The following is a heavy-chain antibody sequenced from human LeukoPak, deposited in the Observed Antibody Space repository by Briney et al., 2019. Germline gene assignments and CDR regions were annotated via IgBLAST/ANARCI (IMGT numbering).Heavy chain of an antibody. CDR3: TAGGYRGSYHILFDS. CDR1: GITFSDAW. D-gene: IGHD3-16*02. CDR2: IKSKADDATV. V-gene: IGHV3-15*01. Sequence: PGGSLRLSCAASGITFSDAWMSWVRQSVGRGLEWVGRIKSKADDATVDYAAPVKGRFSISRDDSNNALYLQMNSLTTDDTAVYYCTAGGYRGSYHILFDSWGRGALVTVSS. J-gene: IGHJ4*02.